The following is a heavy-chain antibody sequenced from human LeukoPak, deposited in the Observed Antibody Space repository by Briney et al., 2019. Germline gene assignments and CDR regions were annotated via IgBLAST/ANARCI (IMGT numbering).Heavy chain of an antibody. CDR2: IIPIFGTA. D-gene: IGHD2-2*01. V-gene: IGHV1-69*01. J-gene: IGHJ5*02. Sequence: SVKVSCKASGGTFSSYAISWVRQAPGQGLEWMGGIIPIFGTANYAQKFQGRVTITADESTSTAYMELSSLRSEDTAVYYCARVGGYCSSTSCYESWFDPWGQGTLVAVSS. CDR1: GGTFSSYA. CDR3: ARVGGYCSSTSCYESWFDP.